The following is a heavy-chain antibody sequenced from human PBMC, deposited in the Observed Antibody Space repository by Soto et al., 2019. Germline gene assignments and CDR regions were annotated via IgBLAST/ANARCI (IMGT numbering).Heavy chain of an antibody. J-gene: IGHJ6*02. CDR2: IIPIFGTA. D-gene: IGHD3-10*01. V-gene: IGHV1-69*13. CDR3: AGSMVRGVPGRFGMDV. CDR1: GGTFSSYA. Sequence: ASVKVSCKASGGTFSSYAISWVRQAPGQGLEWMGGIIPIFGTANYAQKFQGRVTITADESTSTAYMELSSLRSEDTAVYYCAGSMVRGVPGRFGMDVWGQGTTATVSS.